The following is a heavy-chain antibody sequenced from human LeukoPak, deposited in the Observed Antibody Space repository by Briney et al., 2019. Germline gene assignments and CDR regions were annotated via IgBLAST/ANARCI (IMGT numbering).Heavy chain of an antibody. CDR3: AKAPIPELYGMDV. V-gene: IGHV3-9*01. CDR2: ISWNSGSI. J-gene: IGHJ6*02. D-gene: IGHD1-14*01. CDR1: GFTFDDYA. Sequence: GRSLRLSCAASGFTFDDYAMHWGRQAPGKGLELASGISWNSGSIGYADSVKGRFTISRDNAKNSLYLQMNSVRAEDTALYYCAKAPIPELYGMDVWGQGTTVTVSS.